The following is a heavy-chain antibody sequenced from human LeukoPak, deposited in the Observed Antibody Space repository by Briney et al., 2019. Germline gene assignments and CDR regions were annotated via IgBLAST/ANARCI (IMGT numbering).Heavy chain of an antibody. J-gene: IGHJ4*02. CDR1: GFTFSSYG. V-gene: IGHV3-30*18. D-gene: IGHD6-6*01. CDR3: AKSSIAARRGLFFDY. Sequence: GGSLRLSCAASGFTFSSYGMHWVRQAPGKGLEWVAVISYDGSNKYYADSVKGRFTISRDNSKNTLYLQMNSLRAEDTAVYYCAKSSIAARRGLFFDYWGQGTLVTVSS. CDR2: ISYDGSNK.